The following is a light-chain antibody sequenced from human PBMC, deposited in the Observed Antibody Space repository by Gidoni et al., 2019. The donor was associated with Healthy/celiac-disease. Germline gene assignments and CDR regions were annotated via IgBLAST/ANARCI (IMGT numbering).Light chain of an antibody. CDR2: SAS. Sequence: EIVLTHSPGTLSSSPGERATLSCRASQSVSSSDIAWYQQKPDQAPRRPSYSASSRATGIPDRFSVSGSGTDFTLTISRLGPEDIAVYYCQQYGSAPWTFGQXTKVEIK. J-gene: IGKJ1*01. CDR1: QSVSSSD. CDR3: QQYGSAPWT. V-gene: IGKV3-20*01.